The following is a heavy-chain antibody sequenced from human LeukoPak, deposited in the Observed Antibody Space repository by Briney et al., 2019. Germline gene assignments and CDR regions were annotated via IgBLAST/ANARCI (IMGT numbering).Heavy chain of an antibody. CDR1: GFTFSSYS. D-gene: IGHD1-7*01. Sequence: GGSLRLSCAASGFTFSSYSMNWVRQAPGKGLEWVSFISSSSSYIYYADSMKGRFTISRDNAKNSLYLQMNSLRAEDTAVYYCAKEGKTRNWNYSQAKPVYWGQGTLVTVSA. CDR2: ISSSSSYI. V-gene: IGHV3-21*04. CDR3: AKEGKTRNWNYSQAKPVY. J-gene: IGHJ4*02.